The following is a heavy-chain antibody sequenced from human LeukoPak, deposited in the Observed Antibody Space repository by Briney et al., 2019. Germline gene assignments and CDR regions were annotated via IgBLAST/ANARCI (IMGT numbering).Heavy chain of an antibody. Sequence: GGSLRLSCAASGFTFDDYGMSWVRQAPGKALEWVSGINWNGGSTGYADSVKGRFTISRDNAKNSLYLEMNRLGAEDTALYYCARGNPPGAFDIWGQGTMVTVSS. CDR2: INWNGGST. CDR1: GFTFDDYG. J-gene: IGHJ3*02. CDR3: ARGNPPGAFDI. V-gene: IGHV3-20*04.